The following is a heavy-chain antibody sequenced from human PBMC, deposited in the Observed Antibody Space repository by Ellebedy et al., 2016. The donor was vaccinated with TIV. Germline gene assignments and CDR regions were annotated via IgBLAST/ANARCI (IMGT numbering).Heavy chain of an antibody. CDR2: IRYDGNNK. CDR1: GFTFSSYG. D-gene: IGHD5-18*01. J-gene: IGHJ4*02. V-gene: IGHV3-33*08. Sequence: GESLKISCAASGFTFSSYGMHWVRQAPGKGLEWVAVIRYDGNNKDYGDSVKGRFTISRDNSKNTLYLQMNSLRAEDTAVYFCAREVDTAMEKAFEYWGQGTLVTVSS. CDR3: AREVDTAMEKAFEY.